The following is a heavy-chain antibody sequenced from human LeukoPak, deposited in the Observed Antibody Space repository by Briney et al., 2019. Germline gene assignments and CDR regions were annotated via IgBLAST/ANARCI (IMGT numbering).Heavy chain of an antibody. CDR3: AKISTVTAPLFDY. D-gene: IGHD4-11*01. CDR2: ILYDGNTK. CDR1: GFTFSSYA. V-gene: IGHV3-30-3*01. J-gene: IGHJ4*02. Sequence: GRSLRLSCAASGFTFSSYAMHWVRQAPGKGLEWVAVILYDGNTKYYADSAKGRFTISRDNSKNTLYLQMNSLRAEDTAVYYCAKISTVTAPLFDYWGQGTLVTVPS.